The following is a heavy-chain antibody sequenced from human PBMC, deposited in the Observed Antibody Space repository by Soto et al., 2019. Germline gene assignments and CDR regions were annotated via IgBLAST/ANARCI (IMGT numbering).Heavy chain of an antibody. D-gene: IGHD2-8*01. V-gene: IGHV3-30-3*01. Sequence: QPGGSLRLSCAASGFTFSSYAMHWVRQAPGKGLEWVAVISYDGSNKYYADSVKGRFTISRDNSKNTLYLQMNSLRAEDTAVYYCARGEHIVLMVYAKALYYGMDVWGQGTTVTVS. CDR1: GFTFSSYA. J-gene: IGHJ6*02. CDR3: ARGEHIVLMVYAKALYYGMDV. CDR2: ISYDGSNK.